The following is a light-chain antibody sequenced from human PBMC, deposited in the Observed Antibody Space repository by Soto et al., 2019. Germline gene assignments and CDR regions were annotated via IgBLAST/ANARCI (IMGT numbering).Light chain of an antibody. CDR2: DAS. Sequence: DIQMTQSPSSLSASVGDRVIITCQASQDISNYLNWYQQKPGRAPKLLIYDASNLDPGVPSRFTGSGSGTDFTFTISSLQPEDIATYYCQQYDILPNTFGQGTKLEIK. CDR3: QQYDILPNT. J-gene: IGKJ2*01. V-gene: IGKV1-33*01. CDR1: QDISNY.